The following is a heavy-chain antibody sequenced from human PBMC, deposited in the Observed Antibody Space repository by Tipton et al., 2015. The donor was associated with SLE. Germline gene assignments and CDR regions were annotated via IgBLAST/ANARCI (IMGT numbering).Heavy chain of an antibody. V-gene: IGHV4-61*01. Sequence: TLSLTCAVSGYSISSGYYWGWIRQPPGKGLEWIGYIYYSGSTNYNPSLKSRVTISVDTSKNQFSLKLSSVTAADTAVYYCARDPGRALHAFDIWGQGTMATVSS. D-gene: IGHD5-24*01. CDR3: ARDPGRALHAFDI. J-gene: IGHJ3*02. CDR2: IYYSGST. CDR1: GYSISSGYY.